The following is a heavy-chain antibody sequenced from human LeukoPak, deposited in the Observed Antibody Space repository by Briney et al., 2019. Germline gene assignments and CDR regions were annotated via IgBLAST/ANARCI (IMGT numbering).Heavy chain of an antibody. CDR1: GGSISSYY. J-gene: IGHJ6*03. CDR2: VDHTGST. CDR3: ARGRVSSSTWYSTYYYYFYMDV. V-gene: IGHV4-59*01. Sequence: SETLSLTCSVSGGSISSYYWNWIRQPPGKGLEWIGYVDHTGSTNFNPSLNGRVSISRDTSKNLFSLRLRSVTAADTAVYFCARGRVSSSTWYSTYYYYFYMDVWGKGTTVTVSS. D-gene: IGHD1-1*01.